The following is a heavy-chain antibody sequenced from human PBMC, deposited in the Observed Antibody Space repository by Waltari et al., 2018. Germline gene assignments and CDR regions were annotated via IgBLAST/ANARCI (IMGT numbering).Heavy chain of an antibody. CDR1: GGSISGHY. D-gene: IGHD2-2*01. J-gene: IGHJ5*02. Sequence: QVQLQESGPGLVKPSETLSLTCTVSGGSISGHYWSWIRQPAGKGLEWIGRIYTSASTTYNPARDSRVTMSIDTSKNQFSLRLTSVTAADTAVYYCARPIWRTSWKMGEFDPWGQGTLVTVSS. CDR3: ARPIWRTSWKMGEFDP. CDR2: IYTSAST. V-gene: IGHV4-4*07.